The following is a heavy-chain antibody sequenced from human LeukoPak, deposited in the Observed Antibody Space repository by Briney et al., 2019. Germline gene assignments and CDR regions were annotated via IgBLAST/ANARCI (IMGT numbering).Heavy chain of an antibody. J-gene: IGHJ6*03. V-gene: IGHV1-69*05. CDR3: ATLSSSHYYYYYMDV. CDR2: IIPIFGTA. CDR1: GGTFSSYA. D-gene: IGHD6-13*01. Sequence: SVKISCKASGGTFSSYAISWVRQAPGQGLEWMGGIIPIFGTANYAQKFQGRVTITTDESTSTAYMELSSLRSEDTAVYYCATLSSSHYYYYYMDVWGKGTTVTVSS.